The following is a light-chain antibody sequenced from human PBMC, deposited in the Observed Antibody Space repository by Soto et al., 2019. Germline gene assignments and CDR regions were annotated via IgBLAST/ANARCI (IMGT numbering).Light chain of an antibody. V-gene: IGLV2-14*01. CDR3: SSYTGSSTLYV. Sequence: QSALTQPASVSGSPEQSITISCTGTSSDVGGYKYVSWYQQLPGRAPKLIISEVSNRPSGVSDRFTGSKSGNTASLTISGLQAEDEADYYCSSYTGSSTLYVFGTGTKVTVL. CDR1: SSDVGGYKY. CDR2: EVS. J-gene: IGLJ1*01.